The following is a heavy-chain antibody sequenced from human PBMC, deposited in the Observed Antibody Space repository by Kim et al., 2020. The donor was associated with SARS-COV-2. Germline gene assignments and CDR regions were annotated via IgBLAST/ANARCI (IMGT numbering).Heavy chain of an antibody. CDR2: ISGSGGST. V-gene: IGHV3-23*01. CDR3: AKDWEHIVVVTAGPFDY. Sequence: GGSLRLSCAASGFTFSSYAMSWVRQAPGKGLEWVSAISGSGGSTYYADSVKGRFTISRDNSKNTLYLQMNSLRAEDTAVYYCAKDWEHIVVVTAGPFDYWGQGTLVTVSS. J-gene: IGHJ4*02. D-gene: IGHD2-21*02. CDR1: GFTFSSYA.